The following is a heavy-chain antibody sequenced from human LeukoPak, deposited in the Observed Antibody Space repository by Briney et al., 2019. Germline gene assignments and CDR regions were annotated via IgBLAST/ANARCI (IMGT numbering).Heavy chain of an antibody. D-gene: IGHD3-22*01. CDR2: IASSGSTI. J-gene: IGHJ4*02. CDR3: ARANYYDISGYDY. Sequence: GGSLRLSCAASGFTFRRYEMNCVRQAPGKGLEWGSYIASSGSTIYYADSVKGRFTISRDNAKNSLYLQMNSLRAEDTAVYYCARANYYDISGYDYWGQGTLVTVSS. V-gene: IGHV3-48*03. CDR1: GFTFRRYE.